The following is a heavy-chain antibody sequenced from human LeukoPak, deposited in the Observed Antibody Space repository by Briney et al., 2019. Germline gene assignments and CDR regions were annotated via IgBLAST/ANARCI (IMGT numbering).Heavy chain of an antibody. CDR2: ISPNNGGT. CDR3: ARDSGLGSNWDEFFQH. J-gene: IGHJ1*01. D-gene: IGHD6-13*01. Sequence: GASVKVSCKASGYSFTDFHLHWVRQAPGQGLDWMGWISPNNGGTNYAQKFQGRVTMTRDPSITTVYMELSSLRSDDTAVYYCARDSGLGSNWDEFFQHWGQGALVTVSS. V-gene: IGHV1-2*02. CDR1: GYSFTDFH.